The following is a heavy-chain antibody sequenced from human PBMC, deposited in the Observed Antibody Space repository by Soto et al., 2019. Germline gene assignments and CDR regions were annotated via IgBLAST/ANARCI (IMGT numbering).Heavy chain of an antibody. D-gene: IGHD6-19*01. CDR3: TRGHLSSGWFSLADF. Sequence: PGGSLRLSCLVSGVTSGDFAMSWFRQAPGKGLEWVGFIRSRTYGATTNYAASVQGRFTISRDDSKSIAYLQMNSLRTEDTAVYYCTRGHLSSGWFSLADFWGQGTLVTVSS. V-gene: IGHV3-49*03. CDR2: IRSRTYGATT. CDR1: GVTSGDFA. J-gene: IGHJ4*02.